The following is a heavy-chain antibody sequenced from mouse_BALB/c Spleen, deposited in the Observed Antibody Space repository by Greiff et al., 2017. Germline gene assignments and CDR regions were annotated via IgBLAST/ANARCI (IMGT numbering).Heavy chain of an antibody. CDR3: ARVDYYGSSYS. J-gene: IGHJ4*01. CDR2: IAPGSGST. CDR1: GYTFTSYW. Sequence: DLVKPGASVKLSCKASGYTFTSYWINWIKQRPGQGLEWIGRIAPGSGSTYYNEMFKGKATLTVDTSSSTAYIQLSSLSSEDSAVYFCARVDYYGSSYSWGQGTSVTVSS. D-gene: IGHD1-1*01. V-gene: IGHV1S41*01.